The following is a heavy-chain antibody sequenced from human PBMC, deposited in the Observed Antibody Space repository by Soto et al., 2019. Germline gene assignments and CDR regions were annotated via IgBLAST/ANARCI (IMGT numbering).Heavy chain of an antibody. CDR1: NGSLDSRDHS. Sequence: QVQLLESGPGLVKPSQTLSLTCTVSNGSLDSRDHSWSWIRQSPGWDLEWIGHFYPSGSTYYNPYPRSRASFPDGFSKNQVSPKLSSDTGADTVGYLGATIYWLPDSTGYHPPFDSWGQGTLVTVSS. CDR2: FYPSGST. CDR3: ATIYWLPDSTGYHPPFDS. D-gene: IGHD3-22*01. V-gene: IGHV4-30-4*01. J-gene: IGHJ5*01.